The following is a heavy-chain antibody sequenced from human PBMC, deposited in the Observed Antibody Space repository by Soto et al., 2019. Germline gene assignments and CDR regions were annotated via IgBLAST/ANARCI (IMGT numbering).Heavy chain of an antibody. CDR2: ISYDGSNK. J-gene: IGHJ4*02. CDR1: GFTFSNYA. D-gene: IGHD2-15*01. CDR3: ARNPSPDLSLSCY. V-gene: IGHV3-30-3*01. Sequence: GGSLRLSCAASGFTFSNYAMHWVRQAPGKGLEWVAVISYDGSNKYYADSVKGRFTISRDNSKNTLYLQMNSLRAEDTAVYYCARNPSPDLSLSCYCGQGTLVIVSS.